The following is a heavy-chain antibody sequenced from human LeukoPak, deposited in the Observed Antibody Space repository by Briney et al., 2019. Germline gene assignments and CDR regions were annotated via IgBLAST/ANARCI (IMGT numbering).Heavy chain of an antibody. J-gene: IGHJ4*02. CDR2: INHSGST. D-gene: IGHD3-10*01. CDR1: GGSFSGYY. Sequence: SETLSLTCAVYGGSFSGYYWSWIRQPPGKGLEWVGEINHSGSTNYNPSLKSRVTISVDTSKNQFSLKLSSVTAADTAVYYCARSNLITMVQGVIIPCFDYWGQGTLVTVSS. CDR3: ARSNLITMVQGVIIPCFDY. V-gene: IGHV4-34*01.